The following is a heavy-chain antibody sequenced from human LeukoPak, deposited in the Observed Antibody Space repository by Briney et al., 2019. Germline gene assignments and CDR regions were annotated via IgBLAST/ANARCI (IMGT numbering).Heavy chain of an antibody. J-gene: IGHJ4*02. CDR3: VRVKGSYFDY. CDR2: ITWDSDTK. V-gene: IGHV3-9*01. CDR1: GFTFDHYA. Sequence: PGGSLRLSCAASGFTFDHYAMHWVRHPPGKGLEWVSGITWDSDTKVYADSVKGRFTVSRDNAKNSLFLQMNSPRAEDTAVYYCVRVKGSYFDYWGQGALVTVSS. D-gene: IGHD2-15*01.